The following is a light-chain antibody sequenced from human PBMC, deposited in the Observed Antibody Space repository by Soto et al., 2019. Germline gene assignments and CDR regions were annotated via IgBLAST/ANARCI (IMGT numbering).Light chain of an antibody. CDR1: SSDVGYYNY. Sequence: QSALTQPPSASGSPGQSVTISCTGTSSDVGYYNYVSWYQQHPGKAPKLMIYEVTKRPSGVPDRFSGSKSGNTASLTVSGLQAEDADDSYCCSYAGSNNFVLFGGGTKVTVL. V-gene: IGLV2-8*01. CDR2: EVT. J-gene: IGLJ2*01. CDR3: CSYAGSNNFVL.